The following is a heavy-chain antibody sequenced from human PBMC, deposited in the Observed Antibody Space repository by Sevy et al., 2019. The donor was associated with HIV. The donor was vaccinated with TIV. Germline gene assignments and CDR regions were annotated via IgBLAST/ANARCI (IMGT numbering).Heavy chain of an antibody. CDR2: ISSYNGNT. CDR3: AKGRVPYSSSCEFDY. Sequence: ASVKVSCKASGYTFSNYGINWVRQAPGHGLEWMGWISSYNGNTNYAQKFQGRVTMTIDTPTSTGYMELRSPRSDDTGMFYCAKGRVPYSSSCEFDYWGQGTLVTVSS. J-gene: IGHJ4*02. CDR1: GYTFSNYG. V-gene: IGHV1-18*01. D-gene: IGHD6-13*01.